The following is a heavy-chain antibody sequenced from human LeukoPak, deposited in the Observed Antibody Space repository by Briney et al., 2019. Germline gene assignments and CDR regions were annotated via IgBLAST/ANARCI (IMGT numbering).Heavy chain of an antibody. CDR1: GDSVTSGGYY. J-gene: IGHJ4*02. CDR2: IYYSGST. D-gene: IGHD4-17*01. V-gene: IGHV4-30-2*03. CDR3: ARDRSTTVTTYLDY. Sequence: SQTLSLTCAVSGDSVTSGGYYWTWIRHHPGKGLEWIGSIYYSGSTYYNPSLKSRVTISVDTSKNQFSLKLSSVTAADTAVYYCARDRSTTVTTYLDYWGQGTLVTVSS.